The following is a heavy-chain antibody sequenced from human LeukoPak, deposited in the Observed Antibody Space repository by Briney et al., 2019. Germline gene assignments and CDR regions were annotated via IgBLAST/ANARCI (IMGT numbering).Heavy chain of an antibody. V-gene: IGHV4-31*03. D-gene: IGHD2-15*01. Sequence: SETLSVTCTVSGGSISSGGYYWSWIRQHAGKGLEWMGYIDYGGSPYYNPSLKSRVTISVDTSKTQFSLKLSSVTAADTAVYYCARGAGGCSGGSCYSGVTRYPNYYYYMDVLGKGTTVTVSS. CDR2: IDYGGSP. CDR1: GGSISSGGYY. J-gene: IGHJ6*03. CDR3: ARGAGGCSGGSCYSGVTRYPNYYYYMDV.